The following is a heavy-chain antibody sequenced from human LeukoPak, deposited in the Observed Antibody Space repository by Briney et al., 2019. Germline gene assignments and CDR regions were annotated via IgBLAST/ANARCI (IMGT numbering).Heavy chain of an antibody. CDR1: GYTFTSYG. Sequence: GASVKVSCKASGYTFTSYGISWVRQAPGQGLEWMGWISAYNGNTNYAQKLQGRVTMTRDTSISTVYMELSRLRSDDTAVYYCARASGSYWWFDSWGQGTLVTVSS. V-gene: IGHV1-18*01. CDR3: ARASGSYWWFDS. D-gene: IGHD1-26*01. J-gene: IGHJ5*01. CDR2: ISAYNGNT.